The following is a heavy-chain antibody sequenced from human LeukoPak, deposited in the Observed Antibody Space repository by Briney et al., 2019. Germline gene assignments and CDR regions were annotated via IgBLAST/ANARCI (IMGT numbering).Heavy chain of an antibody. D-gene: IGHD2-2*01. CDR1: GGSISSYY. CDR2: IYYSGST. V-gene: IGHV4-59*12. Sequence: SETLSLTCTVSGGSISSYYWSWIRQPPGKGLEWIGYIYYSGSTNYNPSLKSRVTISVDRSKNQFSLKLTSVTAADTAVYYCARDLGYCSSTSCRYFDYWGQGTLVTVSS. CDR3: ARDLGYCSSTSCRYFDY. J-gene: IGHJ4*02.